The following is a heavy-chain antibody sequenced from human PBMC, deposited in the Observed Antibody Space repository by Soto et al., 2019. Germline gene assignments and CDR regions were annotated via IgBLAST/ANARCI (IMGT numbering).Heavy chain of an antibody. CDR3: ARDNWNSY. CDR2: IANDGRAT. D-gene: IGHD1-1*01. CDR1: GFTFNIYW. Sequence: EVQLVESGGGLVQPGGSLRLSCVASGFTFNIYWMHWVRQAPGKGLEWVSRIANDGRATTYADSVKGGFTISRDNSKNTLFLQMNTLRVDDTAVYYCARDNWNSYWGQGTLVTVSS. V-gene: IGHV3-74*01. J-gene: IGHJ4*02.